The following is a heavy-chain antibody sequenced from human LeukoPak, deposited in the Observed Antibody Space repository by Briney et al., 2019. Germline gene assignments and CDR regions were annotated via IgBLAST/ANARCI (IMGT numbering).Heavy chain of an antibody. D-gene: IGHD3-22*01. J-gene: IGHJ3*02. CDR1: GFTFSSYS. CDR3: AKDLMIVGIHDAFDI. Sequence: GGSLRLSCTASGFTFSSYSMNWVRQAPGKGLEWVSSISSSGTYIYDADSVKGRFIISRDNAKNSVYLQMNSLRAEDTAVYYCAKDLMIVGIHDAFDIWGQGTMVTVSS. V-gene: IGHV3-21*01. CDR2: ISSSGTYI.